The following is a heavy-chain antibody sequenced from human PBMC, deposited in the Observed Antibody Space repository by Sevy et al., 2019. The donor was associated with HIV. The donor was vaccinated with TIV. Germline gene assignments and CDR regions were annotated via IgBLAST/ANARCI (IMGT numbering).Heavy chain of an antibody. CDR1: GGTFNNYA. CDR2: IIPIFDTA. J-gene: IGHJ4*02. D-gene: IGHD4-17*01. CDR3: ARWYDDSSDFVSSWYY. Sequence: ASVKVSCKASGGTFNNYAINWVRQAPGQGLEWMGGIIPIFDTANNAQKFQGRVTITADESTNTVYMVLSRLTFDDTAVYYCARWYDDSSDFVSSWYYWGQGTLVTVSS. V-gene: IGHV1-69*13.